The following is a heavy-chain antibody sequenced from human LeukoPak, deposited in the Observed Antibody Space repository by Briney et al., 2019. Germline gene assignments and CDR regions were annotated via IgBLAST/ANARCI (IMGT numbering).Heavy chain of an antibody. V-gene: IGHV3-30*18. J-gene: IGHJ4*02. CDR1: GFTLSTYG. CDR3: AKAPIDSAPQDY. D-gene: IGHD1-26*01. CDR2: ISHDGNSK. Sequence: GGSLRLSCAASGFTLSTYGMHWVRQAPGKGLEWVAMISHDGNSKQYADFAKGRFTISRDNSKNTLYLQMNSLRAEDTAVYYCAKAPIDSAPQDYWGQGTLVTVSS.